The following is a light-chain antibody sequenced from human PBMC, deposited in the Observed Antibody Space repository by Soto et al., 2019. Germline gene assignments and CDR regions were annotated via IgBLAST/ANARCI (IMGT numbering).Light chain of an antibody. CDR1: SGSVSTANN. CDR2: STS. Sequence: QAVVTQESSFSVSPGGTVTLTCGLISGSVSTANNPNWYQQTPGLAPRTLIYSTSTRSSGVPDRFSGSILGNKAALTITGAQAGDESDYYCALFMGNGISVFGTGTKLTVL. CDR3: ALFMGNGISV. V-gene: IGLV8-61*01. J-gene: IGLJ1*01.